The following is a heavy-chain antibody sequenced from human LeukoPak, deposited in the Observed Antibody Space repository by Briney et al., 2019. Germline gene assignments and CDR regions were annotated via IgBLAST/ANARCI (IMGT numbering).Heavy chain of an antibody. CDR3: ARRGGGYDFNFDQ. CDR1: GYSFSMYW. CDR2: IYPDDSET. V-gene: IGHV5-51*01. D-gene: IGHD5-12*01. J-gene: IGHJ4*02. Sequence: GESLKISCKGSGYSFSMYWIAWVRQTPGKGLEWMGIIYPDDSETIYSPSFQGQVTMSADKSSAYLQWNSVKALDTAMYYCARRGGGYDFNFDQWGQGTLVTVSS.